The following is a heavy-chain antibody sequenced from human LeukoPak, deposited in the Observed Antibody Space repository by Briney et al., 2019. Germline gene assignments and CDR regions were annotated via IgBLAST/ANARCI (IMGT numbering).Heavy chain of an antibody. CDR3: ARSHYDSSGYYSRGAAFDI. D-gene: IGHD3-22*01. CDR2: IIPIFGTA. CDR1: GGTFSSYA. J-gene: IGHJ3*02. Sequence: SVKVSCKASGGTFSSYAISWVRQAPGQGLEWMGGIIPIFGTANYAQKFQGRVTITADESTSTAYMELSSLRSEDTAVYYCARSHYDSSGYYSRGAAFDIWGQGTMVTVS. V-gene: IGHV1-69*13.